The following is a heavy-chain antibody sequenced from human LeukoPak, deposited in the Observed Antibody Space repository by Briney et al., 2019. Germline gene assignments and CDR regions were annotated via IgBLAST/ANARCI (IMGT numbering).Heavy chain of an antibody. V-gene: IGHV1-2*02. J-gene: IGHJ5*02. Sequence: ASVTVSCKASGYTFTGYYMHWVRQAPGQGLEWMGWVNPNSGGTNYAQKFQGRVTMTRDTSISTAYMELSRLRSDDTAVYYCARGPRWNNWNRVSGNWFDPWGQGTLVTVSS. CDR1: GYTFTGYY. CDR3: ARGPRWNNWNRVSGNWFDP. D-gene: IGHD1-1*01. CDR2: VNPNSGGT.